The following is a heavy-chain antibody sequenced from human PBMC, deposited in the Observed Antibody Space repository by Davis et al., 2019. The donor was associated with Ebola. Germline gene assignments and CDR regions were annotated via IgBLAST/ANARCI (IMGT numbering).Heavy chain of an antibody. Sequence: GGSLRLSCAASGLTVSSNFMTWVRQAPGKGLEWVSVIYSGGGTYYADSVKGRFTISRDNSKNTLYLQMNSLRAEDTAVYYCAKGERVYCSGGSCYSRGYNWFDPWGQGTLVTVSS. D-gene: IGHD2-15*01. CDR3: AKGERVYCSGGSCYSRGYNWFDP. CDR1: GLTVSSNF. V-gene: IGHV3-53*05. J-gene: IGHJ5*02. CDR2: IYSGGGT.